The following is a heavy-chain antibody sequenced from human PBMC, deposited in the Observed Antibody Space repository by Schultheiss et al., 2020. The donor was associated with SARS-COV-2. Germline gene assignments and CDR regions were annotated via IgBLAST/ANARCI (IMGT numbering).Heavy chain of an antibody. Sequence: SGPTLVKPTQTLTLTCTFSGFSLSTSGMCVSWIRQPPGKGLEWIGNMYYSGSTYYNPSLKSRVTISVDTSKNQFSLKLSSVTAADTAVYYCARDVSGRRYYYGMDVWGQGTTVTVSS. CDR3: ARDVSGRRYYYGMDV. D-gene: IGHD3-3*01. CDR1: GFSLSTSGMC. V-gene: IGHV4-31*03. J-gene: IGHJ6*02. CDR2: MYYSGST.